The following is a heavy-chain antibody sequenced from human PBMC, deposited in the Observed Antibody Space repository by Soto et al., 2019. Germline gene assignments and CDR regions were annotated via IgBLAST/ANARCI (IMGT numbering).Heavy chain of an antibody. CDR1: GVSFNSYD. V-gene: IGHV3-30*03. CDR2: ISYDGSNT. CDR3: ARISRYCSGGDCNA. Sequence: SGGSLRLSCAASGVSFNSYDMHWVRQAPCKGPEWVAIISYDGSNTYSSDSVRGRFTISSDNSKDTLYLQMHSLRSADTAIYYCARISRYCSGGDCNAWCQANHVTVSS. D-gene: IGHD2-15*01. J-gene: IGHJ5*02.